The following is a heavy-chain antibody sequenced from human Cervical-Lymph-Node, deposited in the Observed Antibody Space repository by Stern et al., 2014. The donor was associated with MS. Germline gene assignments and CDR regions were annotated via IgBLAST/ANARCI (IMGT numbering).Heavy chain of an antibody. CDR3: ARAAAVGPQSCLDCYYYGLDV. V-gene: IGHV4-4*02. CDR2: IYHSGSA. J-gene: IGHJ6*02. CDR1: GDSISSSHW. D-gene: IGHD6-13*01. Sequence: QVQLQESGPGLVKPSGTLSLTCAVSGDSISSSHWWSWVRQPPGKGLEWIGEIYHSGSANFNPSLKSRVIMSVKKSKNQFSLKLTSVTAADTAVYYCARAAAVGPQSCLDCYYYGLDVWGQGTTVTVSS.